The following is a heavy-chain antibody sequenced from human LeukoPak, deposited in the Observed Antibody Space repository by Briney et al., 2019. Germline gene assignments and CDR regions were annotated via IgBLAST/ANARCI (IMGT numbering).Heavy chain of an antibody. CDR2: MNPNGGNT. CDR1: GYTFTSYD. V-gene: IGHV1-8*01. D-gene: IGHD4-11*01. Sequence: ASVKVSCKASGYTFTSYDINWVRQATGQGREWMGWMNPNGGNTGYAQKFQGTVTMTTNTSISTAYMELSSLRSEDTAVYYCARGRRESSNDYWGQGTLVTVSS. J-gene: IGHJ4*02. CDR3: ARGRRESSNDY.